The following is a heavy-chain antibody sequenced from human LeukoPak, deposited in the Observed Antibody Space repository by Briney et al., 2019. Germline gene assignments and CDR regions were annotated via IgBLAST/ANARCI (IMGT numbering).Heavy chain of an antibody. D-gene: IGHD4-17*01. Sequence: SSETLSLTCTVSGGSISSYYWSWIRQPPGKGLEWIGYIYYTGSTNYNSSLKSRVTISVDTSKNQFALRLSSVTAADTAVYYCAREGHDYGDYVFDYWGQGTLVTVSS. CDR2: IYYTGST. CDR3: AREGHDYGDYVFDY. V-gene: IGHV4-59*01. CDR1: GGSISSYY. J-gene: IGHJ4*02.